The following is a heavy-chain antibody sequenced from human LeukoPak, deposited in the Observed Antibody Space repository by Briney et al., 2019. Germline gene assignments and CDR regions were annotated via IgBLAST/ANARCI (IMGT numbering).Heavy chain of an antibody. J-gene: IGHJ4*02. CDR2: ISGSGGST. CDR3: ARDPGYDYGFDY. Sequence: GGSLRLSCAASGFTFSDTWMSWVRQAPGKGLEWVSAISGSGGSTYYADSVKGRFTISRDNSKNTLYLQINSLRAEDTAVYYCARDPGYDYGFDYWGQGTLVTVSS. CDR1: GFTFSDTW. D-gene: IGHD5-18*01. V-gene: IGHV3-23*01.